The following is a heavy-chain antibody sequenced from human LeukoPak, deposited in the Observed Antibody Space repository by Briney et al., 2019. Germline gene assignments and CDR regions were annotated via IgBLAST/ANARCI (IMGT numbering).Heavy chain of an antibody. CDR2: MYSGGNT. J-gene: IGHJ6*02. V-gene: IGHV3-53*01. CDR1: GFTVSSNY. Sequence: GGSLRLSCAASGFTVSSNYMSWVRQAPGKGLEWVSVMYSGGNTYYADSVKGRFTISRDNAKNSLYLQMNSLKTDDTAVYFCARDTAGAMDVWGHGTTVTVSS. CDR3: ARDTAGAMDV.